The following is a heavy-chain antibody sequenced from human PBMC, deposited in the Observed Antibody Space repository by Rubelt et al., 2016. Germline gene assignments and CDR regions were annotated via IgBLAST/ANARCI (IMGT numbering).Heavy chain of an antibody. D-gene: IGHD3-9*01. V-gene: IGHV3-30*04. J-gene: IGHJ6*02. CDR3: ARVTGYPNLVTFHGDV. Sequence: KGLEWVAVISYDGSNKYYADSVKGRFTISRDNSKNTLYLQMNSLRAEDTAVYYCARVTGYPNLVTFHGDVWGQGTTVTVSS. CDR2: ISYDGSNK.